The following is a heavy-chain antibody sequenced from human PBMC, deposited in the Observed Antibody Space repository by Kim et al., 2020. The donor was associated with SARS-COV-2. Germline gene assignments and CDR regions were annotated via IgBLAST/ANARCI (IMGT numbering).Heavy chain of an antibody. V-gene: IGHV4-30-2*04. Sequence: HKSRVTISVDTSKNQFSLKLSSVTAADTAVYYCARDADGYCTNGVCYFDYWGQGTLVTVSS. D-gene: IGHD2-8*01. J-gene: IGHJ4*02. CDR3: ARDADGYCTNGVCYFDY.